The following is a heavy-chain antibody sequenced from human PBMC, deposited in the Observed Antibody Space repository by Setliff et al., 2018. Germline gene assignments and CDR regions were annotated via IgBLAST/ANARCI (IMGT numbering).Heavy chain of an antibody. CDR1: GGSFSNYY. J-gene: IGHJ4*02. CDR3: RYWSGYYNNDY. D-gene: IGHD3-3*01. V-gene: IGHV4-34*01. Sequence: KASETLSLTCTVYGGSFSNYYWGWIRQSPGKGLEWIGEINDSGTTNYSPSLKSRVTISLDASTNQLSLKLRSVGAADTAVYYCRYWSGYYNNDYWGQGTLVTVSS. CDR2: INDSGTT.